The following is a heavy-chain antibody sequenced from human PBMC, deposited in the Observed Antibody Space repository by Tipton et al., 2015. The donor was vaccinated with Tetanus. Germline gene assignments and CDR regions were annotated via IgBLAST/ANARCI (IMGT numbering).Heavy chain of an antibody. Sequence: QLVQSGAEVKKPGSSVKVSCKASEGTFSSFAVSWVRQAPGQGLEWLGGIISLFGATNYAQKFQGRLTITADKSTNTAYMELSSLRSEDTAVYYCARDVTSRGFVVVTAWSDYWGQGTLVTVSS. D-gene: IGHD2-21*02. V-gene: IGHV1-69*06. J-gene: IGHJ4*02. CDR1: EGTFSSFA. CDR2: IISLFGAT. CDR3: ARDVTSRGFVVVTAWSDY.